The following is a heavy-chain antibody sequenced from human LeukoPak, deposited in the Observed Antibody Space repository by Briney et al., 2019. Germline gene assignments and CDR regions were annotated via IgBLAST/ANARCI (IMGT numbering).Heavy chain of an antibody. V-gene: IGHV3-30-3*01. CDR1: GFTFSSYA. D-gene: IGHD6-19*01. Sequence: GRSLRLSCAASGFTFSSYAMHWVRQAPGKGLEWVAVISYDGSNKYYADSVKGRFTISRDNSKNTLYLQMNSLRAEDTAVYYCARGGGSSVAGFDYWGQGTLVTVSS. J-gene: IGHJ4*02. CDR2: ISYDGSNK. CDR3: ARGGGSSVAGFDY.